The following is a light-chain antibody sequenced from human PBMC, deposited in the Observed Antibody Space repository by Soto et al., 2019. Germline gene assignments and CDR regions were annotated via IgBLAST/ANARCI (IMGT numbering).Light chain of an antibody. CDR2: SND. J-gene: IGLJ2*01. Sequence: HSVLTQSPSASGTPGQRVSISCSGSTSNIGTNTVSWYQHDPGTAPKLLIYSNDQRPSAVPGRFSGSKSGTSASLAISGLLSEDEADYYCATWDDSLNVVFGGGTQLTVL. CDR1: TSNIGTNT. V-gene: IGLV1-44*01. CDR3: ATWDDSLNVV.